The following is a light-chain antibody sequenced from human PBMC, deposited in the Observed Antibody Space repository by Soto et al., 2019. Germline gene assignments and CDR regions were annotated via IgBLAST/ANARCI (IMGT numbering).Light chain of an antibody. Sequence: TVLTQSPATLSVSPGERASLSCRASQSVSINLAWYQQKPGQAPRLLIYGASTRATGIPARFSGSGSGTEFTLTINSLQSEDFAVYYCQQRSSWPLTFGGGTKVEIK. V-gene: IGKV3-15*01. CDR1: QSVSIN. CDR3: QQRSSWPLT. J-gene: IGKJ4*02. CDR2: GAS.